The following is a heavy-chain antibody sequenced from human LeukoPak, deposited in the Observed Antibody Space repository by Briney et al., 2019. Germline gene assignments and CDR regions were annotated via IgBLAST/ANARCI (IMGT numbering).Heavy chain of an antibody. J-gene: IGHJ4*02. CDR2: ISGSGGST. Sequence: GGSLRLSCAASEFTFSSYAMSWVRQAPGKGLEWVSAISGSGGSTYYADSVKGRFTISRDNSKNTLYLQMNNLRAEDTAVYYCARREFYDSSGYPFDYWGQGTLVTVSS. CDR1: EFTFSSYA. CDR3: ARREFYDSSGYPFDY. D-gene: IGHD3-22*01. V-gene: IGHV3-23*01.